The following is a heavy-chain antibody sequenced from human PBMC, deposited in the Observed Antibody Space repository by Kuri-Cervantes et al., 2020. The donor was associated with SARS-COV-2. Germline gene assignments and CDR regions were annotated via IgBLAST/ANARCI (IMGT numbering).Heavy chain of an antibody. Sequence: GESLKISCAASGFTFSSYAMHWVRQAPGKGLEWVAVISYDGSNKYYADSVKGRFTISRDNSKNTLYLQMNSLRAEDTAVYYRARDPEYCSSTSCYIAHGDYWGQGTLVTVSS. CDR2: ISYDGSNK. V-gene: IGHV3-30-3*01. CDR1: GFTFSSYA. CDR3: ARDPEYCSSTSCYIAHGDY. D-gene: IGHD2-2*02. J-gene: IGHJ4*02.